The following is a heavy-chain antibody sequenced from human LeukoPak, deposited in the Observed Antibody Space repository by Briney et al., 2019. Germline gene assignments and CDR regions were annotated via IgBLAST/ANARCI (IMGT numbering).Heavy chain of an antibody. J-gene: IGHJ4*02. CDR3: ARAYNWNDKFDY. V-gene: IGHV1-2*02. D-gene: IGHD1-20*01. CDR1: GYTFIDYY. Sequence: ASVKVSCKASGYTFIDYYVHWVRQATGQGLEWMGWINPKSGGTNYAQNFQGRVTMTRDTSINTGYMELSRLRSDDTAVYYCARAYNWNDKFDYWGQGTLVTVSS. CDR2: INPKSGGT.